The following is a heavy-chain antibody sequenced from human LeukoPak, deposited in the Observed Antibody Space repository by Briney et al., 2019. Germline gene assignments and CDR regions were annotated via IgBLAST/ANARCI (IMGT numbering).Heavy chain of an antibody. D-gene: IGHD4-11*01. CDR1: GYTFTSYD. CDR2: MNPNSSNT. CDR3: ARAVTIYYYYYMDV. J-gene: IGHJ6*03. Sequence: GASVKVSCKASGYTFTSYDINWVRQATGQGLEWMGWMNPNSSNTGYAQKFQGRVTMTRNTSISTAYMELSSLRSEDTAAYYCARAVTIYYYYYMDVWGKGTTVTVSS. V-gene: IGHV1-8*01.